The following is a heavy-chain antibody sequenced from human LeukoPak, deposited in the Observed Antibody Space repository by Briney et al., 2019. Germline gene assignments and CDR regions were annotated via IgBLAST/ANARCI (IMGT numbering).Heavy chain of an antibody. CDR1: GFTFSSYS. CDR3: ARVVVPAAIRHDAFDI. CDR2: ISSSSSYI. D-gene: IGHD2-2*02. Sequence: PGGSLRLSCAASGFTFSSYSMNWVRQAPGKGLEWVSSISSSSSYIYYADSVKGRFTISRDNAKNSLYLQMNSLRAEDTAVYYCARVVVPAAIRHDAFDIWGQGTMVTVSS. V-gene: IGHV3-21*01. J-gene: IGHJ3*02.